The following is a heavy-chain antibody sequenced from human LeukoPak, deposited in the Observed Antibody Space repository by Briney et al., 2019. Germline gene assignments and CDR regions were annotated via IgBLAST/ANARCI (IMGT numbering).Heavy chain of an antibody. CDR3: AKATKDFWSGYVPAIGAQDH. CDR1: RFTFSTYA. J-gene: IGHJ4*02. Sequence: GGSLRLSCEASRFTFSTYAMSWVRQAPGQGLEWVSSISASGTSVYFAGSVKGRFTISRDNSKNTVYLQMNSLRAEDTALYYCAKATKDFWSGYVPAIGAQDHWGQGTLVTVSS. D-gene: IGHD3-3*01. CDR2: ISASGTSV. V-gene: IGHV3-23*01.